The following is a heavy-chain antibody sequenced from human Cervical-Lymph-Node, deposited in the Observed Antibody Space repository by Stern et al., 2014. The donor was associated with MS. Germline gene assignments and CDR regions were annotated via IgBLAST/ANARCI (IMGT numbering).Heavy chain of an antibody. Sequence: EVHLVESGAEVKKPGESLKISCKGSEYNFNTHWIAWVRQMPGKGLEWLGNIYPGNSYTRYNPSLQGHVPLQADKSITHSPPHFSSLNASDSAMYFCARHGGPNWNHEAHNWFDPWGQGTLVTVSS. D-gene: IGHD1-14*01. V-gene: IGHV5-51*03. J-gene: IGHJ5*02. CDR2: IYPGNSYT. CDR1: EYNFNTHW. CDR3: ARHGGPNWNHEAHNWFDP.